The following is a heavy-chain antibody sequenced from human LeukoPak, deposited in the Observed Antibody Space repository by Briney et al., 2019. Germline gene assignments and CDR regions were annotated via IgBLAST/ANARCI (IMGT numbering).Heavy chain of an antibody. Sequence: PSQTLSLTCTVSGGSISSGNYYWSWIRQSAGKGLEWIGRIFSSGSTYYNPSLKSRVIISADTSKNQFSLRLSSVTAADTAVYYCARDNTMTFDYWGQGTLVTVSS. CDR1: GGSISSGNYY. CDR3: ARDNTMTFDY. J-gene: IGHJ4*02. D-gene: IGHD3-22*01. V-gene: IGHV4-61*02. CDR2: IFSSGST.